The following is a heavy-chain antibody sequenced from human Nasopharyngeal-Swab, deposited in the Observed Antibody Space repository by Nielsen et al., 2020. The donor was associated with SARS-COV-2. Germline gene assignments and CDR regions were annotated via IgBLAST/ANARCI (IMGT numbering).Heavy chain of an antibody. Sequence: GESLKISCAASGFTVSSNNMSWVRQAPGKGLEWVSVIYSGGSTYYADSVKGRFTISRHNSKNTLYLQMNSLRAEDTAVYYCARGKVRVIWDYWGQGTLITVSS. D-gene: IGHD3-10*01. J-gene: IGHJ4*02. CDR3: ARGKVRVIWDY. CDR2: IYSGGST. V-gene: IGHV3-53*04. CDR1: GFTVSSNN.